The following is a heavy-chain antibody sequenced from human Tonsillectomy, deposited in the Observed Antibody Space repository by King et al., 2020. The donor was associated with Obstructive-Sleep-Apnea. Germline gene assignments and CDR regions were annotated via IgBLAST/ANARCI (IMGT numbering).Heavy chain of an antibody. Sequence: VQLVESGGGVVQPGGSLRLSCAASGFTFSSYGMHWVRQAPGKGLEWVAFIRYDGSNKYYADSVKGRFTISRDNSKNTLYLQMNSLRAEDTAVYYCAKDSTYYYSSGSYLFDYWGQGTLVTVSS. CDR2: IRYDGSNK. V-gene: IGHV3-30*02. D-gene: IGHD3-10*01. CDR1: GFTFSSYG. CDR3: AKDSTYYYSSGSYLFDY. J-gene: IGHJ4*02.